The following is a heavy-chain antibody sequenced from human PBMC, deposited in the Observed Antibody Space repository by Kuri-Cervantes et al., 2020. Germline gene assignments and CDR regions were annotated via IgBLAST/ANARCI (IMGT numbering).Heavy chain of an antibody. Sequence: GGSLRLSCAASGFTVSSNYMSWVRQAPGKGLEWVANIKQDGSEKYYVDSVKGRLTISRDNAKNSLYLQVNSLGAEDMTVYYWGGDITMIVVVITTPPTYYYYGMDVWGQGTTVTVSS. J-gene: IGHJ6*02. V-gene: IGHV3-7*03. CDR2: IKQDGSEK. D-gene: IGHD3-22*01. CDR1: GFTVSSNY. CDR3: GGDITMIVVVITTPPTYYYYGMDV.